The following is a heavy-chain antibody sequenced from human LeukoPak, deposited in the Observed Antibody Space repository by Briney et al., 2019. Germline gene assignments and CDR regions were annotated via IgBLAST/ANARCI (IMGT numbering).Heavy chain of an antibody. CDR3: ARDGGYDSNNWFDP. CDR1: GYTFTGYY. J-gene: IGHJ5*02. D-gene: IGHD5-12*01. Sequence: ASVKVSCKASGYTFTGYYMHWVRQAPGQGLEWMGWINPNSGGTNYAQKFQGRVTMTRDTSISTAYMELSRLRSDDTAVYYCARDGGYDSNNWFDPWGQGTLVTVSS. CDR2: INPNSGGT. V-gene: IGHV1-2*02.